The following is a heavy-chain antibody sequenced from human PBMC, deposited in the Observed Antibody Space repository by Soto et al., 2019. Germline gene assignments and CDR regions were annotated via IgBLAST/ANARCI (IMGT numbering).Heavy chain of an antibody. D-gene: IGHD6-13*01. V-gene: IGHV4-39*01. Sequence: QLQLQESGPGLVKPSETLSLTCTVSGGSISSSSFHWGWIRQPPGKGLEWIGSIYYSGSTYYSPSLKSRVTXSXXXSXXQCSLKLSSVTAADTAVYYCAGREGAAGTDWWFDPWGQGTLVTVSS. CDR2: IYYSGST. CDR3: AGREGAAGTDWWFDP. CDR1: GGSISSSSFH. J-gene: IGHJ5*02.